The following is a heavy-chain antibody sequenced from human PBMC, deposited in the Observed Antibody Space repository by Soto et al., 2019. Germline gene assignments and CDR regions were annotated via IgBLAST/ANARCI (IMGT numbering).Heavy chain of an antibody. V-gene: IGHV1-2*02. CDR1: GYTFTGYY. J-gene: IGHJ6*02. Sequence: ASVKVSCKASGYTFTGYYMHWVRQAPGQGLEWMGWINPNSGGTNYAQKFQGRVTMTRGTSISTAYMELSRLRSDDTAVYYCARGVLEVVAATRDYYYYYGMDVWGQGTTVTVS. CDR2: INPNSGGT. D-gene: IGHD2-15*01. CDR3: ARGVLEVVAATRDYYYYYGMDV.